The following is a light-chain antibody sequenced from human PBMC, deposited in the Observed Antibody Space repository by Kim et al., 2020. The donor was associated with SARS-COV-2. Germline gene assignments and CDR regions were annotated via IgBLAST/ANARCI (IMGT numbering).Light chain of an antibody. CDR3: QQSHTAPLLT. Sequence: DIQMTQSPSSLAASVGDRVTIACRASQSISTYLNWYQQKPGKAPKLLIYAASRLQSGVPSRFSGSGSGTDFTLTISSLQPEEFATYYCQQSHTAPLLTFGGGTKVDIK. V-gene: IGKV1-39*01. CDR1: QSISTY. CDR2: AAS. J-gene: IGKJ4*01.